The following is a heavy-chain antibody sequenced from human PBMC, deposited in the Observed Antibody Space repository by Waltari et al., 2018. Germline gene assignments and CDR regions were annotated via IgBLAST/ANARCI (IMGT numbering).Heavy chain of an antibody. CDR3: ARGRGYDSDHFDY. D-gene: IGHD5-12*01. Sequence: LQLQESGSRLVKPSQPLSLTCAVPGGPISSGAYSWRWIRQQPGKGLEWIGYIYHSGTTDYNPSLKSRVTISVDRSKNQFSLKLSSVTAADTAVYYCARGRGYDSDHFDYWGQGALVTVSS. CDR2: IYHSGTT. V-gene: IGHV4-30-2*01. CDR1: GGPISSGAYS. J-gene: IGHJ4*02.